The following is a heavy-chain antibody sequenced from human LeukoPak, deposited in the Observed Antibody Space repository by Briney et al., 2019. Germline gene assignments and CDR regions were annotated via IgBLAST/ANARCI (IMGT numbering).Heavy chain of an antibody. J-gene: IGHJ4*02. D-gene: IGHD3-22*01. CDR1: GGTFSSYA. CDR3: AREPVTYYYDEYYFDY. CDR2: IIPIFGTA. V-gene: IGHV1-69*13. Sequence: ASVKVSCKASGGTFSSYAISWVRQAPGQGLEWMGGIIPIFGTANYAQKFQGRVTITADESTSTAYMELSSLRSEDTAVYYCAREPVTYYYDEYYFDYWGQGTPVTVSS.